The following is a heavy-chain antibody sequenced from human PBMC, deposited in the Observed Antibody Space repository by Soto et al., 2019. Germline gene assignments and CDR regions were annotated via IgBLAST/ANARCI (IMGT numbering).Heavy chain of an antibody. CDR2: IYDTGRT. D-gene: IGHD1-26*01. J-gene: IGHJ1*01. Sequence: SETLCLTCTVSGGTISSFYGRWIRQSPGKGLEWIGSIYDTGRTNYNPSLESRVTISVDRSKNQFSLKLTSVTAADRAVYYCARDRGGTFHLWAQGTLVTVS. V-gene: IGHV4-59*01. CDR1: GGTISSFY. CDR3: ARDRGGTFHL.